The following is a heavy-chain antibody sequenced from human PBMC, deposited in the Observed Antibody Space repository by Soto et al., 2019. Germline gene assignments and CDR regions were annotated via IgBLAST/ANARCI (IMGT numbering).Heavy chain of an antibody. Sequence: QVQLVQSGDEVRKAGSSVKVSCKASGYIFVNYGIAWVRQAPGQGLEWMGWISPYGGNTHYASKVQGRLTMTTDTSTSTAYMDLGSLTSDDTAVYYCAMVDNYVTPTPQDVWGQGTPVTVSS. D-gene: IGHD3-16*01. CDR2: ISPYGGNT. CDR1: GYIFVNYG. V-gene: IGHV1-18*01. CDR3: AMVDNYVTPTPQDV. J-gene: IGHJ6*02.